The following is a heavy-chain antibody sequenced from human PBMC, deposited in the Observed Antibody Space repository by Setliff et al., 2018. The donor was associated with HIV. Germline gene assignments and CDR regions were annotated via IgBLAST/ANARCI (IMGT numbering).Heavy chain of an antibody. Sequence: SETLSLTCTVSGVSISSYYWSWIRQPPGKGLEWIGYIYYSGSTNYNPSLKSRVTISVDTSKNQFSLKLSSVTAADTAVYYCARGPSSSDAFDIWGQGTMVTVSS. CDR3: ARGPSSSDAFDI. CDR1: GVSISSYY. CDR2: IYYSGST. D-gene: IGHD6-6*01. J-gene: IGHJ3*02. V-gene: IGHV4-59*01.